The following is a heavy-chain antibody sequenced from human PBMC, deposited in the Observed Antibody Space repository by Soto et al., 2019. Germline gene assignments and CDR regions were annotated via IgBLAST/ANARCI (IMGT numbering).Heavy chain of an antibody. CDR3: ARERAIAATGLFYY. Sequence: PGGSLRLSCAASGFTFSNYPLNWVRRAPGKGLEWVSYISSTSSTTYYADSVRGRFTISRDNAKNSLYLQMNSLRDEDTAVYYCARERAIAATGLFYYWGQGTLVTVS. D-gene: IGHD6-13*01. J-gene: IGHJ4*02. CDR2: ISSTSSTT. V-gene: IGHV3-48*02. CDR1: GFTFSNYP.